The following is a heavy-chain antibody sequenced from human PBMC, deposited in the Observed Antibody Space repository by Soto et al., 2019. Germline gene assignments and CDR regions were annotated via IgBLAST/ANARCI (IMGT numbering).Heavy chain of an antibody. CDR1: GFTFSSYS. D-gene: IGHD5-18*01. CDR3: ERVLYTAMVTDDFDI. V-gene: IGHV3-21*01. CDR2: ISSSSSYI. J-gene: IGHJ3*02. Sequence: GGSLRLSCAASGFTFSSYSMNWVRQAPGKGLEWVSSISSSSSYIYYADSVKGRFTISRDNAKNSLYLQMNSLRAEDTAVYYCERVLYTAMVTDDFDIWGQGTMVTVSS.